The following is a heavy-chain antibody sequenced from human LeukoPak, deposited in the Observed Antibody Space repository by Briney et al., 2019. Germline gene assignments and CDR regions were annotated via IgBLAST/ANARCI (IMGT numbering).Heavy chain of an antibody. CDR2: IYYSGST. D-gene: IGHD3-22*01. J-gene: IGHJ4*02. Sequence: SETLPLTCTVSGGSISSYYWSWIRQPPGKGLEWIGYIYYSGSTNYNPSLKSRVTISVDTSKNQFSLKLSSVTAADTAVYYCARRNYDSSGYPFFDYWGQGTLVTVSS. V-gene: IGHV4-59*01. CDR1: GGSISSYY. CDR3: ARRNYDSSGYPFFDY.